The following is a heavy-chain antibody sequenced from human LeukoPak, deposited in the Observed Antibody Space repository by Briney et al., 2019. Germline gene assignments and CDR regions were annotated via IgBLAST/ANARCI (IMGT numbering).Heavy chain of an antibody. CDR3: ASLKRGDCSGTSCFGWFDP. D-gene: IGHD2-2*01. Sequence: SETPSLTCTVSGGSISSGGYYWSWIRQHPGKGLEWIGYIYYSGSTYYNPSLKSRVTISVDTSKNQFSLKLSSVTAADTAVYYCASLKRGDCSGTSCFGWFDPWGQGTLVTVSS. CDR1: GGSISSGGYY. CDR2: IYYSGST. J-gene: IGHJ5*02. V-gene: IGHV4-31*03.